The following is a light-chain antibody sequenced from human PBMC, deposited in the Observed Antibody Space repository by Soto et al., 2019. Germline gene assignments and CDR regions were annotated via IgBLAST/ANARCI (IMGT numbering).Light chain of an antibody. CDR3: QQYGSSPPT. Sequence: DIQMTQSPSSLSASVGDRVTITCRASQGIRSDLGWYQQKPGKAPKGLIYAASSLQSGVPSRFSGSGAGTEFTLTINRLEPEDFALYYCQQYGSSPPTFGQGTKVDIK. CDR1: QGIRSD. V-gene: IGKV1-17*01. J-gene: IGKJ1*01. CDR2: AAS.